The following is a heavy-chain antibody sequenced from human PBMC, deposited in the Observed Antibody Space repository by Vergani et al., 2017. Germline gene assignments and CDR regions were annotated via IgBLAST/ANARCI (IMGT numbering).Heavy chain of an antibody. CDR1: GYTFTSSG. D-gene: IGHD6-19*01. V-gene: IGHV1-18*01. CDR3: ARASIAVAGTWFDP. CDR2: ISAYNGNT. Sequence: QVQLVQSGAEVKKPGASVKVSCKASGYTFTSSGISWVRQDPGQGLEWMGWISAYNGNTNYSQKLQGRVTMTTDTSTSTDYMELRSLRSDDTAVYYCARASIAVAGTWFDPWGQGTLVTVSS. J-gene: IGHJ5*02.